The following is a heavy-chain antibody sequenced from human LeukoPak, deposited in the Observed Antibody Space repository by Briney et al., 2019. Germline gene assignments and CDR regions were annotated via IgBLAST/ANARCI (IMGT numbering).Heavy chain of an antibody. CDR3: AREISRTGAVDI. CDR1: GFTVSSNY. CDR2: IYSGGST. D-gene: IGHD3-3*02. Sequence: AGGSLSLSCAASGFTVSSNYMSWVRQAPGKGLEWVSVIYSGGSTYYADSVKGRFTISRDNSKNTLYLQMNSLRAEDTAVYYCAREISRTGAVDIWGQGTMVTVSS. J-gene: IGHJ3*02. V-gene: IGHV3-53*05.